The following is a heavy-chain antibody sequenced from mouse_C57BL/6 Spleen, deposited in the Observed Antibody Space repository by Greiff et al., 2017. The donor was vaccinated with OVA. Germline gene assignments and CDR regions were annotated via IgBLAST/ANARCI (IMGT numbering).Heavy chain of an antibody. CDR3: TRGYDYDGYYFDY. Sequence: EVMLVESGEGLVKPGGSLKLSCAASGFTFSSYAMSWVRQTPEKRLEWVAYISSGGDYIYYADTVKGRVTISRDNARNTLYLQMSSLKSEDTAMYYCTRGYDYDGYYFDYWGQGTTLTVSS. J-gene: IGHJ2*01. CDR2: ISSGGDYI. D-gene: IGHD2-4*01. V-gene: IGHV5-9-1*02. CDR1: GFTFSSYA.